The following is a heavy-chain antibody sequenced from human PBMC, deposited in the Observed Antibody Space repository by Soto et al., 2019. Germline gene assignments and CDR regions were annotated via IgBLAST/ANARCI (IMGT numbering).Heavy chain of an antibody. Sequence: HSQTLSLTCAISGDKVSSTSAGWGWIRQSPSRGLEWLGRTYYRSKWYTDYEVSVKSRITINADTSKNQFSLQLNSVTPEDTAVYYCTRDQDTVYDYWGQGTLVTVS. CDR1: GDKVSSTSAG. J-gene: IGHJ4*02. CDR3: TRDQDTVYDY. CDR2: TYYRSKWYT. V-gene: IGHV6-1*01. D-gene: IGHD5-18*01.